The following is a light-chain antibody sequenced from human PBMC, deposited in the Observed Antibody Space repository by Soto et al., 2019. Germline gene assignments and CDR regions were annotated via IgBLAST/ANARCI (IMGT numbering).Light chain of an antibody. Sequence: EIVLTQSPGTLSLSPGERATLSCRASQSVFNNHIVWYQQKPGQAPRRLIFGASFRATGIPDRFSGSGSGTDFTLTISRLEPEDFAVYYCQQYGSSPRTFCQGTKVAIK. CDR2: GAS. V-gene: IGKV3-20*01. J-gene: IGKJ1*01. CDR3: QQYGSSPRT. CDR1: QSVFNNH.